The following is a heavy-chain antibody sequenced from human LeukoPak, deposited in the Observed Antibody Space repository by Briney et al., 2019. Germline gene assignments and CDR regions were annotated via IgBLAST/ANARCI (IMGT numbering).Heavy chain of an antibody. CDR3: ARGRQDVTMIVVVMTAVSYYLDV. CDR1: GGSFSGYY. J-gene: IGHJ6*03. CDR2: MNPSGST. V-gene: IGHV4-34*01. D-gene: IGHD3-22*01. Sequence: PSETLSLTCAVYGGSFSGYYWTWIRQTPEKGLERIGEMNPSGSTNCNPSLKSRVTISVDTSKNQFSLELSSVTAADTAVYYCARGRQDVTMIVVVMTAVSYYLDVWGKGTTVTVS.